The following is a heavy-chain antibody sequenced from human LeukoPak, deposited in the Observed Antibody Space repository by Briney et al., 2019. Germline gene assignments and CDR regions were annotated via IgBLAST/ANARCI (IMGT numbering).Heavy chain of an antibody. J-gene: IGHJ6*02. Sequence: GGSLRLSCAASGFTVSSNYMSWVRQAPGKGLEWVSVIYSGGSTYYADSVKGRFTISRDNSKNTLYLQMNSLRAEDTAVYYCATTRFLDYGDYASEFGYYYYGMDVWGQGTTVTVSS. CDR3: ATTRFLDYGDYASEFGYYYYGMDV. CDR1: GFTVSSNY. CDR2: IYSGGST. V-gene: IGHV3-53*01. D-gene: IGHD4-17*01.